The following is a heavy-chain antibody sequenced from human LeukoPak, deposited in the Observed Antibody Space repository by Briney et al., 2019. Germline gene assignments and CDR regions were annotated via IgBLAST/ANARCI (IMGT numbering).Heavy chain of an antibody. CDR2: IYYTGTT. CDR3: ARRWVYDKRAFDA. V-gene: IGHV4-59*08. D-gene: IGHD3-16*01. J-gene: IGHJ3*01. CDR1: GRSISGTYY. Sequence: PSETLSLTCTVSGRSISGTYYWSWIRQPPGKGLEWIGYIYYTGTTDSNPSLKSRVTISLDTSKNQFSLNLSSVTAADTAVYYCARRWVYDKRAFDAWGQGTMVTVSS.